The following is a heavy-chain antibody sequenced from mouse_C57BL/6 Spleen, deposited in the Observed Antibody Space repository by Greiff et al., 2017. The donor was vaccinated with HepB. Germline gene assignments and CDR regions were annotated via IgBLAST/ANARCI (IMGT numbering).Heavy chain of an antibody. CDR3: ARYDYDGYFDY. V-gene: IGHV1-76*01. Sequence: QVHVKQSGAELVRPGASVKLSCKASGYTFTDYYINWVKQRPGQGLEWIARIYPGSGNTYYNEKFKGKATLTAEKSSSTAYMQLSSLTSEDSAVYFCARYDYDGYFDYWGQGTTLTVSS. J-gene: IGHJ2*01. CDR1: GYTFTDYY. D-gene: IGHD2-4*01. CDR2: IYPGSGNT.